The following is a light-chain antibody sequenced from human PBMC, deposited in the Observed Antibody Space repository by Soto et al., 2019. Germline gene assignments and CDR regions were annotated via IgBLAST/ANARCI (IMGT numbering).Light chain of an antibody. CDR1: QSVSSSY. CDR3: QQYGSSIQA. CDR2: GAS. J-gene: IGKJ3*01. V-gene: IGKV3-20*01. Sequence: EIVLTQSPGTLSLSPGERATLSCRASQSVSSSYLAWYQQKPGQAPRLLIYGASSRATGIPDSFSGSGSGTDFTLTISRLEPEDFAVYYCQQYGSSIQAFGPGTKVDIK.